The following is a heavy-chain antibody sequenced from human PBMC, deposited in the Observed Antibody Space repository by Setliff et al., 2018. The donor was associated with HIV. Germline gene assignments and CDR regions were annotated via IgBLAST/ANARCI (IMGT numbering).Heavy chain of an antibody. CDR3: THVNNLRSVYFAS. V-gene: IGHV2-5*02. CDR2: IYWDGDK. J-gene: IGHJ4*02. Sequence: GSGRTLVNPTQTLTLTCDFSGFPLATDGVAVGWIRQPPGKGPEWLALIYWDGDKRYNPSLKDRLTITKATSNNHVVLMMSNMDPADTATYYCTHVNNLRSVYFASWGQGTLVTVSS. D-gene: IGHD1-1*01. CDR1: GFPLATDGVA.